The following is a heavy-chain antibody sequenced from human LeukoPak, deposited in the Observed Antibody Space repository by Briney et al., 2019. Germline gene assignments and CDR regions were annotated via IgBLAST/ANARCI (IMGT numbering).Heavy chain of an antibody. V-gene: IGHV3-23*01. CDR2: ISGSGTST. D-gene: IGHD3-22*01. CDR1: GFTFSSYA. Sequence: GGSLRLSCAASGFTFSSYAMSWVRQAPGKGLEWVLAISGSGTSTYYADSVKGRFTISRDNSKNTLYLQMNSLRAEDTAVYYCEGTYYYDSSDDYWGQGTLVTVSS. J-gene: IGHJ4*02. CDR3: EGTYYYDSSDDY.